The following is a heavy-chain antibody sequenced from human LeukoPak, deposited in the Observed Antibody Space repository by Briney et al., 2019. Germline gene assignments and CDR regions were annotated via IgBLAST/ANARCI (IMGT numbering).Heavy chain of an antibody. CDR3: ARGLRFLEWLLPDYAFDI. Sequence: ASVKVSCKASGYTFTSYAMNWVRQAPGQGLEWMGWINTNTGNPTYAQGFTGRFVFSLDTSVSMAYLQISSLKAEDTAVYYCARGLRFLEWLLPDYAFDIWGQGTMVTVSS. CDR1: GYTFTSYA. J-gene: IGHJ3*02. D-gene: IGHD3-3*01. V-gene: IGHV7-4-1*04. CDR2: INTNTGNP.